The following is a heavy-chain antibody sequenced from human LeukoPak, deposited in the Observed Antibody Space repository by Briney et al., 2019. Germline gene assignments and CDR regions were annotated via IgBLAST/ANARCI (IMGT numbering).Heavy chain of an antibody. CDR2: INHSGST. CDR1: GGSFSGYY. CDR3: ARADRKYQLPYPATQEYYYYGMDV. D-gene: IGHD2-2*02. V-gene: IGHV4-34*01. J-gene: IGHJ6*02. Sequence: PSETLSLTCAVYGGSFSGYYWSWIRQPPGKGLEWIGEINHSGSTNYNPSLKSRVTISVDTSKNQFPLKLSSVTAADTAVYYCARADRKYQLPYPATQEYYYYGMDVWGQGTTVTVSS.